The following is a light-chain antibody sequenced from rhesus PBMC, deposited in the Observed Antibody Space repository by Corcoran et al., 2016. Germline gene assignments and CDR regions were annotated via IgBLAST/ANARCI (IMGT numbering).Light chain of an antibody. CDR2: KAS. J-gene: IGKJ3*01. V-gene: IGKV1-22*01. CDR1: QSIRSW. CDR3: QQYNSSPFT. Sequence: DIQMTQSPSSLSASVGDTVTVTCRASQSIRSWLAWYQQKRGKAPKLLIYKASSLQSGVPSRVSGSGSGTDFTLTISSLQSEDFATYYCQQYNSSPFTFGPGTKLDIK.